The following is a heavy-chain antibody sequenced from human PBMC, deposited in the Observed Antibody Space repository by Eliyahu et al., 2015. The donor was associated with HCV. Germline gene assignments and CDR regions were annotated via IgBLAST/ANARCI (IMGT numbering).Heavy chain of an antibody. Sequence: QVQLQQWGAGLLKPSETLSLTCAVYGGSFSGYYWSWXRQPPGKGLEWIGEINHSGSTNYNPSLKSRVTISVDTSKNQFSLKLSSVTAADTAVYYCARGRLRYFDWGRTYYFDYWGQGTLVTVSS. D-gene: IGHD3-9*01. CDR3: ARGRLRYFDWGRTYYFDY. V-gene: IGHV4-34*01. J-gene: IGHJ4*02. CDR2: INHSGST. CDR1: GGSFSGYY.